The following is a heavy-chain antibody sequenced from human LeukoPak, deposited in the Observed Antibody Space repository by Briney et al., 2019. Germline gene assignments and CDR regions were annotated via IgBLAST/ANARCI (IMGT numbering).Heavy chain of an antibody. CDR1: GGSFSGYY. J-gene: IGHJ5*02. CDR2: INHSGST. Sequence: SETLSLTCAVYGGSFSGYYWSWIRQPPGKGLEWIGEINHSGSTNYNPSLKSRVTISVDTSKNQFSLKLSSVTAADTAVYYCAREWGSSSPWFDPWGQGTLVTVSS. CDR3: AREWGSSSPWFDP. V-gene: IGHV4-34*01. D-gene: IGHD6-6*01.